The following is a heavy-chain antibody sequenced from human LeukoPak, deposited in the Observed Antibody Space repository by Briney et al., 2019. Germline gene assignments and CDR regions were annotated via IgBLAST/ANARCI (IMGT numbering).Heavy chain of an antibody. D-gene: IGHD6-13*01. CDR2: INPNSGGT. V-gene: IGHV1-2*02. J-gene: IGHJ6*02. CDR1: GYTFIDNY. CDR3: ARGGGTRLAACGLSYYGLDV. Sequence: GASVKVSCKASGYTFIDNYMYWVRQAPGQGLEWMGWINPNSGGTNYAQKFQGRVTMTRDTSISTAYMELTRLTSDDTAVYYCARGGGTRLAACGLSYYGLDVWGQGTTVTVSS.